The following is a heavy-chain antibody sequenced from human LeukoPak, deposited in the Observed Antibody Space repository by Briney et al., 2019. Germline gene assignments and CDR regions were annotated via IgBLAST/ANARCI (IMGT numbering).Heavy chain of an antibody. Sequence: PSETPSLTCTVSGGSISSYYWSWIRQPAGKGLEWIGRIYTSGSTNYNPSLKSRVTMSVDTSKNQFSLKLSSVTAADTAVYYCARDAQYCGGDCYLNWFDPWGQGTLVTVSS. CDR1: GGSISSYY. CDR3: ARDAQYCGGDCYLNWFDP. V-gene: IGHV4-4*07. J-gene: IGHJ5*02. CDR2: IYTSGST. D-gene: IGHD2-21*02.